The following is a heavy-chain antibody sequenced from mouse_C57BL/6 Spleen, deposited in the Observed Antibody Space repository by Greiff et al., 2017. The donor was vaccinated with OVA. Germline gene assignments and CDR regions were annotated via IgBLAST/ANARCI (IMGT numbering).Heavy chain of an antibody. CDR2: IWTGGGT. D-gene: IGHD1-1*01. CDR1: GFSLTSYA. V-gene: IGHV2-9-1*01. J-gene: IGHJ4*01. CDR3: ARLYYGSSRYYAMDY. Sequence: QVQLKESGPGLVAPSQSLSITCTVSGFSLTSYAISWVRQPPGKGLEWLGVIWTGGGTNYNSALNSRLSISKDNSKSQVFLKMNSLQTDDTARYYCARLYYGSSRYYAMDYWGQGTSVTVSS.